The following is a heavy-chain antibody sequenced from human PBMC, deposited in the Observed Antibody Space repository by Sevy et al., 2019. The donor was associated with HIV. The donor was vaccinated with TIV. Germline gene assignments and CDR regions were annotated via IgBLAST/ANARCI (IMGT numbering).Heavy chain of an antibody. CDR3: ARGTTRAYYYYYGMDV. Sequence: SETLSLTCAVYGGSFSGYYWSWIRQPPGKGLEWIGEINHSGSTNYNPSLKSRVTISVDTSKNQFSLKLSSVTAADTAVYYCARGTTRAYYYYYGMDVWVQGTTVTVSS. V-gene: IGHV4-34*01. CDR1: GGSFSGYY. CDR2: INHSGST. D-gene: IGHD1-1*01. J-gene: IGHJ6*02.